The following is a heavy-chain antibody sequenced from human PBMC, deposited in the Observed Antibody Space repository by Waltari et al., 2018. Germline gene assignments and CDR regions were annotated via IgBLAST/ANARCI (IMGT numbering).Heavy chain of an antibody. Sequence: EVQLVASGGGFVQPGGSLRLSCTASGFIFSSHAVTWVRQAPGRGLEWVSAISGSGETTYYADSVKGRFTISRDNSKNTLYLQMNSLRVEDTAVYFCAKTGWSSYDYWGQGTLVSVSS. J-gene: IGHJ4*02. D-gene: IGHD6-19*01. CDR2: ISGSGETT. CDR3: AKTGWSSYDY. CDR1: GFIFSSHA. V-gene: IGHV3-23*04.